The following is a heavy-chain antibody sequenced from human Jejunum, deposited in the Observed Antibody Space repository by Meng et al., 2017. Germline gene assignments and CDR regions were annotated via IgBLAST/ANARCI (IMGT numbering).Heavy chain of an antibody. CDR2: ISNSATTM. Sequence: GESLKISCAASGSTFSSFEMNWFRQAPGKWLEWVSYISNSATTMSYAAFVKGRFTISRDNAKNSLYLLMNSLRPEDTAVYYCARGPCTSTSCYGLDYWGQGTLVTVSS. CDR3: ARGPCTSTSCYGLDY. V-gene: IGHV3-48*03. J-gene: IGHJ4*02. CDR1: GSTFSSFE. D-gene: IGHD2-2*01.